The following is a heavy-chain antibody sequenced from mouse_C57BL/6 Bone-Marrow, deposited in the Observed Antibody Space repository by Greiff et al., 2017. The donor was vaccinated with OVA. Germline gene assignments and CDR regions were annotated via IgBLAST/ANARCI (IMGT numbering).Heavy chain of an antibody. CDR2: IDPSDSYT. D-gene: IGHD3-2*02. Sequence: QVQLQQPGAELVMPGASVKLSCKASGYTFTSYWMHWVKQRPGQGLEWIGEIDPSDSYTNYNQKFKGKSTLTVDKSSSTAYMQLSSLTSEDSAVYYCALGAAQSYFDDWGQGTTLTVSS. CDR1: GYTFTSYW. CDR3: ALGAAQSYFDD. J-gene: IGHJ2*01. V-gene: IGHV1-69*01.